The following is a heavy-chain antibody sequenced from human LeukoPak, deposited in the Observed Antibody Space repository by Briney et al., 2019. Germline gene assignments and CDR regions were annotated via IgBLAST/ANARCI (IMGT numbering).Heavy chain of an antibody. CDR2: ILPNTGGT. Sequence: ASVKASCKASGYTFTGYFLHWVRQAPGEGPEWMGWILPNTGGTHYAQKFQGRVTVTRDTSISTAYMEVSRLTSDDTAVYYCARKGEHYGDYDYWGQGTLVTVSS. CDR3: ARKGEHYGDYDY. CDR1: GYTFTGYF. V-gene: IGHV1-2*02. J-gene: IGHJ4*02. D-gene: IGHD4-17*01.